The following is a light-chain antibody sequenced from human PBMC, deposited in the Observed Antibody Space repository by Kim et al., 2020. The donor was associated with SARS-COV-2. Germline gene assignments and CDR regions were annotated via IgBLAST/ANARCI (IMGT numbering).Light chain of an antibody. CDR2: AAV. J-gene: IGKJ2*01. CDR3: QQSYRIPYA. Sequence: DIQMTQSPSSLSASVGDKVTVTCRTSQNISNYLNWYHQKPGKAPKLLIYAAVTLQGGVSSRFSASGSGTDFTLMITSLQPEDLATYYCQQSYRIPYAFAQGTKLEI. CDR1: QNISNY. V-gene: IGKV1-39*01.